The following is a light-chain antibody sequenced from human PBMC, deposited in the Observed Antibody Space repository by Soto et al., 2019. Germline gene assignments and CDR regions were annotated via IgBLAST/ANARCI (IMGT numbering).Light chain of an antibody. CDR2: KAS. CDR3: QQSNSSPWT. Sequence: DIQMTQSPSTLSASVGDRVTITCRASQSISSWLAWYQQTPGKAPKVLIYKASTLESGVPSRFSGSGSGTEFTXTXXXXQPDDFATYYCQQSNSSPWTFGQGTKVEIK. CDR1: QSISSW. V-gene: IGKV1-5*03. J-gene: IGKJ1*01.